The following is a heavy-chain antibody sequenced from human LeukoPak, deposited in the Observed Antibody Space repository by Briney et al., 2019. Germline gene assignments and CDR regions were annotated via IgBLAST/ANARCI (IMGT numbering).Heavy chain of an antibody. Sequence: SETLSLTCTVSGYSISTGYYWDWIRQPPGKGLEWIGETHPSGKSNYNPSLKSRVTMLIDKSNNHFSLKLSSVTAADTAVYYCARNAAFNLDYWGQGTPVTVSS. V-gene: IGHV4-38-2*02. D-gene: IGHD1-14*01. CDR3: ARNAAFNLDY. J-gene: IGHJ4*02. CDR1: GYSISTGYY. CDR2: THPSGKS.